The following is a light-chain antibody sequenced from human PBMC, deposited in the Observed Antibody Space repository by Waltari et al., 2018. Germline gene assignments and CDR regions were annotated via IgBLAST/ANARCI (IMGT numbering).Light chain of an antibody. J-gene: IGLJ3*02. CDR1: SGHSRNI. Sequence: QLVLTQSPSASASLGASVKLTCTLSSGHSRNIIAWVQRQPEKGPRCLMTVNSDGSHTTGDEIPDRFSGSSSGAERYLTISSLQSEDEADYYCQTGGHGTWVFGGGTRLTVL. V-gene: IGLV4-69*01. CDR3: QTGGHGTWV. CDR2: VNSDGSH.